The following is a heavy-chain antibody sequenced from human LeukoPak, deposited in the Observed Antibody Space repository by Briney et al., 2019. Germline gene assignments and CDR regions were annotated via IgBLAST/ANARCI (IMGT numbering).Heavy chain of an antibody. V-gene: IGHV3-7*01. D-gene: IGHD3-10*01. J-gene: IGHJ6*03. Sequence: GGSLRLSCAASGFTFSMSTMNWVRQAPGKGPEWVANIRQDESERYFADSVKGRFTISRDNAKKSVYLHMSSLRAEDTALYYCARLSAYYYGSYFYYYMDVWGKGTTVTVSS. CDR2: IRQDESER. CDR3: ARLSAYYYGSYFYYYMDV. CDR1: GFTFSMST.